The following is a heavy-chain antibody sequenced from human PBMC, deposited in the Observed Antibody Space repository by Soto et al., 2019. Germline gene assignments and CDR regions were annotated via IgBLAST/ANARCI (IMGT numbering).Heavy chain of an antibody. CDR2: IYYSERA. Sequence: QVQLQESGPGLVKPSQTLSLTCTVSGGSISSGDFYWSWIRQPPGKGPEWIGYIYYSERAYYNPSRERRDSSSQDTARNQFSLDLSSGTAADTAVDYGGSNKGDCSRATCVPPHRIEFWGQGTLVTGST. CDR3: GSNKGDCSRATCVPPHRIEF. V-gene: IGHV4-30-4*01. D-gene: IGHD2-15*01. CDR1: GGSISSGDFY. J-gene: IGHJ4*02.